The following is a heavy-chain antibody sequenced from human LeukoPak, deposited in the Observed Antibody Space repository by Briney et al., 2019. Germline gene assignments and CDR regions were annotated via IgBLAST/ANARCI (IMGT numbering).Heavy chain of an antibody. CDR2: IRYDGNNK. D-gene: IGHD2-2*01. CDR1: GFTFSDYA. Sequence: GGSLRLSCAASGFTFSDYAMHWVRQAPGKGLEWVAFIRYDGNNKYYADSMKGRFTISRDNSNNTLYLQMDSLRAEDTAVYYCARESTSSSPRGGSFDYWGQGTLVTVSS. CDR3: ARESTSSSPRGGSFDY. J-gene: IGHJ4*02. V-gene: IGHV3-30*02.